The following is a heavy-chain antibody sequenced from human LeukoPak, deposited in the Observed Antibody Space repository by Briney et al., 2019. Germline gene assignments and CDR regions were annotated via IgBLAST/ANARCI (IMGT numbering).Heavy chain of an antibody. CDR3: TRDGPRSSGYPDN. Sequence: RSSETLSLTCTVSGGSISSYYWSWIRQHPGKGLEWIGYIYYTGSTYYNPSLKSRVTISVDTSKNQFSLKLSSVTAADTAVYYCTRDGPRSSGYPDNWGQGALVTVSS. J-gene: IGHJ4*02. CDR1: GGSISSYY. D-gene: IGHD3-22*01. CDR2: IYYTGST. V-gene: IGHV4-59*12.